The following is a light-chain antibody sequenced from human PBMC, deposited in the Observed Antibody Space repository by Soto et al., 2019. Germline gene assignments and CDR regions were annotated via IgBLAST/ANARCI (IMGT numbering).Light chain of an antibody. CDR1: QSISSW. CDR2: KAS. J-gene: IGKJ2*01. CDR3: QHLSA. Sequence: DIQMTQSPSTLSASVGDRVTITCRACQSISSWLAWYQQKPGKAPKLLIYKASSLESGVPSRFSGSGSGTESTLTISSLQPDDFATYYCQHLSAFGQGTKVDIK. V-gene: IGKV1-5*03.